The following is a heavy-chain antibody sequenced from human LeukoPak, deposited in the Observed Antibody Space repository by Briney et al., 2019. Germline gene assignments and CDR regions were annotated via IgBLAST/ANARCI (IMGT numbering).Heavy chain of an antibody. CDR3: ARDQDTFWFDP. Sequence: GGSLRLSCAASGFTFNRFWMAWVRQAPGKGLEWVASIKQDGSDIYYVDSVKGRFTISRDNAKNSLCLQMNSLGAEDTAVYYCARDQDTFWFDPWGQGTLVTVSS. D-gene: IGHD5-18*01. CDR2: IKQDGSDI. J-gene: IGHJ5*02. CDR1: GFTFNRFW. V-gene: IGHV3-7*04.